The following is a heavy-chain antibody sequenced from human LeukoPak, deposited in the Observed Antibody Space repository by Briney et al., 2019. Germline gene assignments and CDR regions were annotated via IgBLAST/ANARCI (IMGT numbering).Heavy chain of an antibody. CDR1: GYTFTGYY. CDR2: INPNSGGT. Sequence: GASVKVSCKASGYTFTGYYMHWVRQAPGQGLEWMGWINPNSGGTNYAQKFQGRVTMTRDTSISTAYMELSRLRSDDTAVYYCARDRGGDGCNYGYWGQGTLVTVSS. V-gene: IGHV1-2*02. D-gene: IGHD5-24*01. J-gene: IGHJ4*02. CDR3: ARDRGGDGCNYGY.